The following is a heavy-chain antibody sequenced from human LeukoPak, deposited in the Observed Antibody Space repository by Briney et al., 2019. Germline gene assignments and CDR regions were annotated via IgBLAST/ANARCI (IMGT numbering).Heavy chain of an antibody. CDR1: GYTFINYA. J-gene: IGHJ4*02. D-gene: IGHD6-19*01. V-gene: IGHV1-3*01. Sequence: GASVKVSCKASGYTFINYAIHWVRQAPGQRLEWMGWINAYNGDTEYSQKLQGRVTITKDTSASTAYKDLSTLRSEDTAVYYCARGSSSDWPLEYWGRGILVTVSS. CDR3: ARGSSSDWPLEY. CDR2: INAYNGDT.